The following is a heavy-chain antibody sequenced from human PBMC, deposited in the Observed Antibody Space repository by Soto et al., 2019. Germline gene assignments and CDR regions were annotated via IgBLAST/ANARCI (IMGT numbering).Heavy chain of an antibody. Sequence: GGSLRLSCAASGFTFSSYAMHWVRQAPGKGLEWVAVISYDGSNKYYADSVKGRFTISRDNSKNTLYLQMNSLRAEDTAVYYRARDQAYDYVWGSYRYYYYYGMDVWGQGTTVTVSS. V-gene: IGHV3-30-3*01. CDR2: ISYDGSNK. D-gene: IGHD3-16*02. CDR3: ARDQAYDYVWGSYRYYYYYGMDV. J-gene: IGHJ6*02. CDR1: GFTFSSYA.